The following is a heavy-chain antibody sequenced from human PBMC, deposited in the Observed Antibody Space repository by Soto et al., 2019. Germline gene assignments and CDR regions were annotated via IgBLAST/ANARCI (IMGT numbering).Heavy chain of an antibody. CDR3: AKPGYCSADACSNWFDP. CDR2: IDPSDSQT. Sequence: PGESLKISCKGSGYSFAGYWITWVRQKPGKGLEWMGRIDPSDSQTYYSPSFRGHVTISVTKSITTVFLQWSSLRSEDTAVYYCAKPGYCSADACSNWFDPWCQGTLVTVSS. D-gene: IGHD2-15*01. CDR1: GYSFAGYW. V-gene: IGHV5-10-1*01. J-gene: IGHJ5*02.